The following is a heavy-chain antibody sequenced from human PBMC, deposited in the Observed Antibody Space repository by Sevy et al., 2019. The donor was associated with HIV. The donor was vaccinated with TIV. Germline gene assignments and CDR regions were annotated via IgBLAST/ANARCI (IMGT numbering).Heavy chain of an antibody. CDR3: AKALNPALESMLEVNLRSLKGFDV. CDR1: GFTFNTHA. CDR2: ISGPGYGT. J-gene: IGHJ3*01. V-gene: IGHV3-23*01. Sequence: GGSLRLSCAASGFTFNTHAMNWVRQAPGKGLEWVSVISGPGYGTNYADAVKGRCTISRENSKNTLFLQMNSLRDDDTAVYYCAKALNPALESMLEVNLRSLKGFDVWGQGTMVTVSS. D-gene: IGHD3-22*01.